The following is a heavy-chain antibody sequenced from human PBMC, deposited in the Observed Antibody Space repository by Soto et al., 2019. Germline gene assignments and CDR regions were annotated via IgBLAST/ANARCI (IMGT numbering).Heavy chain of an antibody. D-gene: IGHD2-2*01. CDR3: AINSRYCSSTSCYAD. V-gene: IGHV3-23*01. J-gene: IGHJ4*02. CDR1: AFTFSTYA. Sequence: GQSFRLSCAASAFTFSTYAKSWCRQAPGKGLEWVSGISTSGDSTYYADSVKGRFTISRDNSKNTLYLQMNSLRAGDTAVYYCAINSRYCSSTSCYADWGQGTLVTGSS. CDR2: ISTSGDST.